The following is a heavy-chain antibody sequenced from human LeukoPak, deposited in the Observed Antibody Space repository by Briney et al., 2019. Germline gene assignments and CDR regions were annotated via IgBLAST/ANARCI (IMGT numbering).Heavy chain of an antibody. CDR3: ARLSRSILWWPYTMGWSDAFDI. Sequence: SETLSLTCAVYGGSFSGYYWSWIRQPPGKGLEWIGEINYSGSTNYNPSLKSRVTISVDTSKNQFSLKLSSVTAADTAVYYCARLSRSILWWPYTMGWSDAFDIWGQGTMVTVST. D-gene: IGHD2-21*01. J-gene: IGHJ3*02. V-gene: IGHV4-34*01. CDR2: INYSGST. CDR1: GGSFSGYY.